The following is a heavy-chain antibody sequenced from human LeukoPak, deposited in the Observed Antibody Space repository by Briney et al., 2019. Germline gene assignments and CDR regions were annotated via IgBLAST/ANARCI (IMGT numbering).Heavy chain of an antibody. D-gene: IGHD3-10*01. V-gene: IGHV4-34*01. CDR2: INHSGST. J-gene: IGHJ6*04. CDR3: AREKLWFGELLYEEMDV. CDR1: GGSFSGYY. Sequence: PSETLSLTCAVYGGSFSGYYWSWIRQPPGKGLEWIGEINHSGSTNYNPSLRSRVTISVDTSKNQFSLTLSSVTAADTAVYYCAREKLWFGELLYEEMDVWGKGTTVTVSP.